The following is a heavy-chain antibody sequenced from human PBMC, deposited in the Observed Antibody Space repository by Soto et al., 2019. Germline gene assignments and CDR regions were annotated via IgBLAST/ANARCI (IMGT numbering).Heavy chain of an antibody. V-gene: IGHV1-18*01. CDR2: ISAYNGNT. Sequence: ASVKVSCKASGYTFTSYGISWVRQAPGQGLEWMGWISAYNGNTNYAQKLQGRVTMTTDTSTSTAYMELRSLRSDDTAVYYCARGNSSSWWGGGYYFDDSGQGTLVTVSS. CDR1: GYTFTSYG. CDR3: ARGNSSSWWGGGYYFDD. D-gene: IGHD6-13*01. J-gene: IGHJ4*02.